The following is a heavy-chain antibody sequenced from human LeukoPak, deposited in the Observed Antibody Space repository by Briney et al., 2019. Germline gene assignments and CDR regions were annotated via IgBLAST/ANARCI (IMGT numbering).Heavy chain of an antibody. CDR1: GGTFSSYA. V-gene: IGHV1-69*13. J-gene: IGHJ6*02. Sequence: GASVKVSCKASGGTFSSYAISWVRQAPGQGLEWMGGIIPMFGTANYAQKFQGRVTITADESTSTAYMELSSLRSEDTAVYYCARDYDILTASLYSYYGMDVWGQGTTITVSS. D-gene: IGHD3-9*01. CDR2: IIPMFGTA. CDR3: ARDYDILTASLYSYYGMDV.